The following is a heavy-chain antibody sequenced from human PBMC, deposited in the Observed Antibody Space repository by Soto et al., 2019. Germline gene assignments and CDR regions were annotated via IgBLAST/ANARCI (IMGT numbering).Heavy chain of an antibody. CDR2: IIPIFGTA. D-gene: IGHD2-15*01. J-gene: IGHJ6*02. Sequence: QVQLVQSGAEVKKPGSSVKVSCKASGGTFSSYAISWVRQAPGQGLEWMGVIIPIFGTANYAQKFQGRVTITADESTSTAYMELSSLRSEDTAVYYCARQSGYCSGGSCLYYYYYGMDVWGQGTTVTVSS. CDR1: GGTFSSYA. CDR3: ARQSGYCSGGSCLYYYYYGMDV. V-gene: IGHV1-69*01.